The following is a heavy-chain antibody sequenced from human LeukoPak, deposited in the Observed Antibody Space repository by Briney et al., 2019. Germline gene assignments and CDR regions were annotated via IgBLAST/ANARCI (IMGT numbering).Heavy chain of an antibody. D-gene: IGHD6-19*01. J-gene: IGHJ4*02. CDR2: INPSGGST. CDR3: ARDVENSSGWYLFMGGGCFDY. CDR1: GYTFTSYY. V-gene: IGHV1-46*01. Sequence: ASVKVSCKASGYTFTSYYMHWVRQAPGQGLEWMGIINPSGGSTSYAQKFQGRVAMTRDMSTSTVYMELSSLRSEDTAVYYCARDVENSSGWYLFMGGGCFDYWGQGTLVTVSS.